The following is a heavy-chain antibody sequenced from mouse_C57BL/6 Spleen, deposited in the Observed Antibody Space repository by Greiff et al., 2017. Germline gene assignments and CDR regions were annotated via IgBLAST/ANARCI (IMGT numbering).Heavy chain of an antibody. CDR1: GYTFTSYW. CDR3: ARDYYGSTSWYFDV. V-gene: IGHV1-69*01. J-gene: IGHJ1*03. Sequence: QVQLQQPGAELVMPGASVKLSCKASGYTFTSYWMHWVKQRPGQGLEWIGEIDPSDSYTNYNHKFKGKSTLTVDKSSSTGYMQLSSLTSEYSAVYYCARDYYGSTSWYFDVWGTGTTVTVSS. CDR2: IDPSDSYT. D-gene: IGHD1-1*01.